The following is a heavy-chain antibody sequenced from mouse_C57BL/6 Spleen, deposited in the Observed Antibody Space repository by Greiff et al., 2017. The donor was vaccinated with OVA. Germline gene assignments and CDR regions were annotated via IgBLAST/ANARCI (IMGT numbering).Heavy chain of an antibody. J-gene: IGHJ1*03. Sequence: VQLQQSGAELVRPGASVKLSCTASGFNIKDDYMHWVKQRPEQGLEWIGWIDPENGDTEYASKFQGKATIPADTSSNTAYLQLSSLTSEDTAVYYCTTSYGYETVWYFDVWGTGTTVTVSS. V-gene: IGHV14-4*01. D-gene: IGHD2-2*01. CDR2: IDPENGDT. CDR1: GFNIKDDY. CDR3: TTSYGYETVWYFDV.